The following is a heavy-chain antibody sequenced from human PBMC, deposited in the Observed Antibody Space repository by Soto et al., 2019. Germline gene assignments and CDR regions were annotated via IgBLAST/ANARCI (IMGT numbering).Heavy chain of an antibody. CDR3: ARVHPLGGSPSFHHGLDV. J-gene: IGHJ6*02. CDR1: GATVSTSY. D-gene: IGHD6-25*01. Sequence: SLTCAVPGATVSTSYWGWIRQSPGQELESIGYIYYSGSTNYNPSLKSRVTISIDTSKNQVSLKLSSVTAADTAVYYCARVHPLGGSPSFHHGLDVWGRAIPVTGSS. CDR2: IYYSGST. V-gene: IGHV4-59*02.